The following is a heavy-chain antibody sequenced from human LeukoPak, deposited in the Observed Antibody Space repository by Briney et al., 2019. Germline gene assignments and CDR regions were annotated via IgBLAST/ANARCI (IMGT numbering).Heavy chain of an antibody. V-gene: IGHV3-11*03. CDR1: GFTFSDYY. CDR3: ARTGGSGWYDY. Sequence: GGSLRLSCAASGFTFSDYYTRWIRQAPGKGLEWVSYISSSSSYTNYADSVKGRFTISRDNAKNSLYLQMNSLRAEDTAVYYCARTGGSGWYDYWGQGTLVTVSS. CDR2: ISSSSSYT. J-gene: IGHJ4*02. D-gene: IGHD6-19*01.